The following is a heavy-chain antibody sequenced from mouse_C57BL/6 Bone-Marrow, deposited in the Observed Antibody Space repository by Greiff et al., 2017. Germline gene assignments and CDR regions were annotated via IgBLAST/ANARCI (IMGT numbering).Heavy chain of an antibody. V-gene: IGHV5-15*01. CDR2: ISNLAYSI. CDR3: ARRRLLRWWYFDV. J-gene: IGHJ1*03. CDR1: GFTFSDSG. Sequence: EVKLMESGGGLVQPGGSLKLSCAASGFTFSDSGMAWVRQAPRKGPEWVAFISNLAYSIYYADTVTGRFTLSRENAKNTLYLEMSSLRSEDTAMYYCARRRLLRWWYFDVWGTGTTVTVSS. D-gene: IGHD1-1*01.